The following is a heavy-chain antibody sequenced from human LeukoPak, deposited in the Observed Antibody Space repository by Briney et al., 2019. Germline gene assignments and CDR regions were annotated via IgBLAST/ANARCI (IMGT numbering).Heavy chain of an antibody. CDR3: GSRRTAMFGVIKGPIDY. D-gene: IGHD3-3*01. Sequence: SETLSLTCAVYGGSFSDYYWSWVRQPPGKGLEWIGEINHRGSTNYNPSLKSRVTISVDTSKNLFSLKLSSVTAADTAVYYCGSRRTAMFGVIKGPIDYWGQGTLVTVSS. J-gene: IGHJ4*02. CDR2: INHRGST. CDR1: GGSFSDYY. V-gene: IGHV4-34*01.